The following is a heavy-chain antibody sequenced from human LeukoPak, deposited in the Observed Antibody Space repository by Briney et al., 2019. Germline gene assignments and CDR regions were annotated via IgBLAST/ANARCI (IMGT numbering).Heavy chain of an antibody. CDR1: GFTFSNHE. CDR3: ATYLTMTLDY. D-gene: IGHD4-17*01. J-gene: IGHJ4*02. V-gene: IGHV3-48*03. CDR2: ISGSGRTV. Sequence: GGSLRLSCAASGFTFSNHEMNWVRQAPGKGLEWVSYISGSGRTVYYADSVKGRFTISRANSKNSLYLQMNSLRAEDTAVYYCATYLTMTLDYWGQGTLVTVSS.